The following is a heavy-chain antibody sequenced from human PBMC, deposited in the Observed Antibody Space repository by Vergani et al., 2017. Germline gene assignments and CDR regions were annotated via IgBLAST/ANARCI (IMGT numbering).Heavy chain of an antibody. J-gene: IGHJ4*02. Sequence: QVQLVESGGGVVQPGRSLRLSCAASGFTFSSYAMHWVRQAPGKGLEWVAVISYDGSNKYYADSVKGRFTISRDNSKNTLYLQMNSLRAEDTAVYYCAKSSSWFSYWGQGTLVTVSS. CDR1: GFTFSSYA. D-gene: IGHD6-13*01. CDR2: ISYDGSNK. V-gene: IGHV3-30-3*02. CDR3: AKSSSWFSY.